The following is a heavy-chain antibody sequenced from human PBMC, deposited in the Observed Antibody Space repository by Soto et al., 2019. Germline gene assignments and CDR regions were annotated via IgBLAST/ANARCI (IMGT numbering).Heavy chain of an antibody. CDR2: INGDGIST. D-gene: IGHD2-15*01. CDR1: GFTFSSYW. J-gene: IGHJ4*02. Sequence: EVQLVESGGDLVQPGGSLRLSCAASGFTFSSYWMHWVRQDPEKGLVWVSRINGDGISTSYADSVKGRFTISRDNAKDTLYLHMNSLGAEDTAVYYCSRISQGTYCRDGNCYSDYWGQGTLVTVSS. V-gene: IGHV3-74*01. CDR3: SRISQGTYCRDGNCYSDY.